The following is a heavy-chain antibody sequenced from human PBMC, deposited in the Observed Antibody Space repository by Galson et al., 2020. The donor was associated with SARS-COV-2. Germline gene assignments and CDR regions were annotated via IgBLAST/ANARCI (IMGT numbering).Heavy chain of an antibody. CDR2: MLYDGKNE. Sequence: GGSLRLSCAASGFTFATFAMHWVRQAPGKGLEWVAVMLYDGKNEYYTDFVRGRFSISRDNSKDTLYLQMNSLRLEDTALYYCARDYWGDPGYYGLDVWGQGTTVTVSS. CDR1: GFTFATFA. D-gene: IGHD3-10*01. CDR3: ARDYWGDPGYYGLDV. V-gene: IGHV3-30*04. J-gene: IGHJ6*02.